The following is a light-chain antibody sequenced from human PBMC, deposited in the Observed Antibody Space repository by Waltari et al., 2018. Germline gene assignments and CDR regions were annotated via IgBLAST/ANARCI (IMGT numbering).Light chain of an antibody. CDR3: SSYVSGSTLKM. V-gene: IGLV2-14*01. J-gene: IGLJ3*02. Sequence: QSALTQPASVSGSPGQSITISCTGTNNYIGGYDYVSWYQQHPGKAPKLLIYDVSDRPSGVSIRFSGSKSGNTASLTISGLQTEDEADYYCSSYVSGSTLKMFGGGTKLTVL. CDR1: NNYIGGYDY. CDR2: DVS.